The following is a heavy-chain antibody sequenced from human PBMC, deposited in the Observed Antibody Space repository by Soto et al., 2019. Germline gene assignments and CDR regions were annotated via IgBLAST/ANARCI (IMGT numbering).Heavy chain of an antibody. D-gene: IGHD6-19*01. CDR2: TYYRSNWRH. V-gene: IGHV6-1*01. Sequence: SQTLSVTCAISGASVSSNTAAWNWIRSSPSRGLEWLGRTYYRSNWRHDYAVSVKSRITVNPDTSKNHFSLQLNSVTPDDTAVYYCARGVAGSGFDLWGQRTLVTVSS. CDR3: ARGVAGSGFDL. J-gene: IGHJ4*02. CDR1: GASVSSNTAA.